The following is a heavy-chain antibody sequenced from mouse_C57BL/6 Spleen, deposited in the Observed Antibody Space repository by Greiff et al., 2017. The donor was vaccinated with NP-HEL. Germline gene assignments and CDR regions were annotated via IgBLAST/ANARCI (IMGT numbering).Heavy chain of an antibody. CDR1: GYTFTSYW. CDR3: ARRYYGSSSLAMDY. J-gene: IGHJ4*01. Sequence: QVQLQQPGAELVKPGASVKMSCKASGYTFTSYWITWVKQRPGQGLEWIGDIYPGSGSTNYNEKFKSKATLTVDTSSSTAYMQLSSLTSEDSAVYYCARRYYGSSSLAMDYWGQGTSVTVSS. CDR2: IYPGSGST. V-gene: IGHV1-55*01. D-gene: IGHD1-1*01.